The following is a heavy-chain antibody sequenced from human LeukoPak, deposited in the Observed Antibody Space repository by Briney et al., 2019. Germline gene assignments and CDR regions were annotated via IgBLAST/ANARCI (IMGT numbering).Heavy chain of an antibody. D-gene: IGHD5-12*01. CDR3: ARTSGYDMFNYFDY. V-gene: IGHV4-31*03. CDR1: GGSISSGGYY. J-gene: IGHJ4*02. Sequence: PSQTLSLTCTVSGGSISSGGYYWSWIRQHPGKSLEWIGYIYYSGSTYYNPSLKSRVTISVDTSKNQFSLKLSSVTAADTAVYYCARTSGYDMFNYFDYWGQGTLVTVSS. CDR2: IYYSGST.